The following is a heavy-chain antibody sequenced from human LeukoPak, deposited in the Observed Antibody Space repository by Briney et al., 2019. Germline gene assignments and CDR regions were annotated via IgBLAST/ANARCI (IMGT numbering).Heavy chain of an antibody. Sequence: ASVKVSCKASGYTFTGYYMHWVRQAPGQGLEWMGWINPNSGGTNYAQKFQGRVTMTRDTSISTAYMELSRLRSDDTAVCYCARGGGSVTTRYYYYYMDVWGKGTTVTVSS. CDR1: GYTFTGYY. D-gene: IGHD2-15*01. CDR2: INPNSGGT. V-gene: IGHV1-2*02. CDR3: ARGGGSVTTRYYYYYMDV. J-gene: IGHJ6*03.